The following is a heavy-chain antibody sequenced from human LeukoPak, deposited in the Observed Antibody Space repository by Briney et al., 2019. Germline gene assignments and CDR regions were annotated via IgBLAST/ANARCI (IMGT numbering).Heavy chain of an antibody. CDR2: IWYDGSHL. V-gene: IGHV3-33*08. Sequence: PGGSLRLSCAASGFTFSSYDMNWVRQAPGRGLEWVSVIWYDGSHLYYADSVMGRFTISRDNSKNTLYLQMNSLRVEDTAVYYCARPSDGHYAQGGYFDYWGQGALVTVSS. J-gene: IGHJ4*02. CDR1: GFTFSSYD. D-gene: IGHD4-17*01. CDR3: ARPSDGHYAQGGYFDY.